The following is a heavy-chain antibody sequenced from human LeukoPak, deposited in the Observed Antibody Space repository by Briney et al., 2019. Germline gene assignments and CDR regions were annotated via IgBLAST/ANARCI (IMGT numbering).Heavy chain of an antibody. V-gene: IGHV4-59*01. CDR3: ARDANVDAFDF. CDR2: IYYSGST. D-gene: IGHD2-8*01. J-gene: IGHJ3*01. Sequence: SETLSLTCTVSGGSIISYYWSWIRQPPGKGLEWIGYIYYSGSTNYNPSLKSRVTISVDMSKNQFSLKLSSVTAADTAVYYCARDANVDAFDFWGQGTMVTVSS. CDR1: GGSIISYY.